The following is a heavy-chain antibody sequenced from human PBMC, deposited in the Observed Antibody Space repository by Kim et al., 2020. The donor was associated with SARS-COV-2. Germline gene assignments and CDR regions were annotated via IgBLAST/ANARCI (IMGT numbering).Heavy chain of an antibody. D-gene: IGHD4-17*01. J-gene: IGHJ4*02. Sequence: YAQKVQGGVTMTTDTSTNTAYMELWSLRSDDTAMYYCARGAYGDVSFDYWGQGTLVTVSS. V-gene: IGHV1-18*01. CDR3: ARGAYGDVSFDY.